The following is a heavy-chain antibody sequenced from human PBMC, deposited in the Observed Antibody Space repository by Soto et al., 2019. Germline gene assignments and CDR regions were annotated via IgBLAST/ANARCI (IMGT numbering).Heavy chain of an antibody. CDR2: IYYSGST. CDR1: GGSVSSGIYY. Sequence: PSETLSLTCTVSGGSVSSGIYYWSWIRKPPGKGLEWIGYIYYSGSTNYNPSLKSRVTISVDTSKNQSSLTLSSGTAADTAVYYCARKWRSGRYYGTKYYFDYWGQGTLVTVSS. CDR3: ARKWRSGRYYGTKYYFDY. V-gene: IGHV4-61*01. D-gene: IGHD1-26*01. J-gene: IGHJ4*02.